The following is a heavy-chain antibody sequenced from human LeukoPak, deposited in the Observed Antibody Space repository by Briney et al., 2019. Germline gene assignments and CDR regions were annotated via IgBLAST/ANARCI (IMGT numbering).Heavy chain of an antibody. CDR3: AIDFGYCASTTCHLDY. V-gene: IGHV3-33*01. Sequence: PGGSLRLSCAASGFTFSSYGMHWVRQAPGKGLEWVGVIWYDGSNKYYADSVKGRFTISRDNSENTLYLQMNSLRAEDTAVYFCAIDFGYCASTTCHLDYWGQGTLVTVSS. D-gene: IGHD2-2*03. CDR2: IWYDGSNK. CDR1: GFTFSSYG. J-gene: IGHJ4*02.